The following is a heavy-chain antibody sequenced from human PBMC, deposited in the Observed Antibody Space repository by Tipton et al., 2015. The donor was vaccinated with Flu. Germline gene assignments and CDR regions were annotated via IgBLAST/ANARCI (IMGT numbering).Heavy chain of an antibody. CDR1: GGSINSGSYY. CDR2: IYTSGST. D-gene: IGHD3-10*01. V-gene: IGHV4-61*02. J-gene: IGHJ3*02. CDR3: ARDRSGSSSYYGAFDS. Sequence: TLSLTCTVSGGSINSGSYYWSWIRQPAGQGLQWIGRIYTSGSTNYNFSLNSRVTISVDTSKIQFYLRLTSVTAAATAVYYCARDRSGSSSYYGAFDSWGQGTMVNVSS.